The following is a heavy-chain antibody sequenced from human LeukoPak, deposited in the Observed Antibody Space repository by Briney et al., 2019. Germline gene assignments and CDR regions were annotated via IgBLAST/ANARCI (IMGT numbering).Heavy chain of an antibody. V-gene: IGHV1-69*13. J-gene: IGHJ4*02. CDR1: GGTFSSYA. D-gene: IGHD3-3*01. CDR2: IIPTFGTA. Sequence: ASVKVSCKASGGTFSSYAISWVRQAPGQGLEWMGGIIPTFGTANYAQKFQGRVTITADESTSTAYMELRSLRSDDTAVYYCARTYYDFWSGTLVVFDYWGQGTLVTVSS. CDR3: ARTYYDFWSGTLVVFDY.